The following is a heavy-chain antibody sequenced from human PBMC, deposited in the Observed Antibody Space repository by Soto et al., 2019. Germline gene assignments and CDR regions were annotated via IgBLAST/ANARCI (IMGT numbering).Heavy chain of an antibody. CDR1: GFTFVSYS. J-gene: IGHJ4*02. CDR2: ISGSGGST. D-gene: IGHD1-26*01. Sequence: GGSLRLSCAASGFTFVSYSMTWVRQAPGKGPEWVSYISGSGGSTHYADSVKGRFTISRDNSKNTLYLQMNSLRAEDTAVYYCARDVGLKVGATAFESWGQGTLVTVSS. V-gene: IGHV3-23*01. CDR3: ARDVGLKVGATAFES.